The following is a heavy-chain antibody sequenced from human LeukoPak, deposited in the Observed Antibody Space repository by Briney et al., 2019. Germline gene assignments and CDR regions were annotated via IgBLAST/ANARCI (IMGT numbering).Heavy chain of an antibody. D-gene: IGHD5-18*01. Sequence: GGSLRLSCAASGFTLSSYTMHWVRQAPGKGLDWVSLIMYDGSNKYYADSVKGRFTISRDNSKNTLYLQMNSLRAEDTAVYYCAKGGTAMVKPGPLMDVWGKGTTVTVSS. CDR1: GFTLSSYT. CDR3: AKGGTAMVKPGPLMDV. J-gene: IGHJ6*04. CDR2: IMYDGSNK. V-gene: IGHV3-30*04.